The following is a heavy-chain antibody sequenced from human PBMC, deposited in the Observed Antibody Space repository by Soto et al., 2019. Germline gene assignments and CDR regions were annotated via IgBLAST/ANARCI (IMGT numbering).Heavy chain of an antibody. V-gene: IGHV3-9*01. CDR3: AKDRQQLDPGGFDY. J-gene: IGHJ4*02. D-gene: IGHD6-13*01. CDR2: ISWNSGSI. Sequence: GGSLRLSCAASGFTFDDYAMHWVRQAPGKGLEWVSGISWNSGSIGYADSVKGRFTISRDNAKNSLYLQMNSLRAEDTALYYCAKDRQQLDPGGFDYWGQGTLVT. CDR1: GFTFDDYA.